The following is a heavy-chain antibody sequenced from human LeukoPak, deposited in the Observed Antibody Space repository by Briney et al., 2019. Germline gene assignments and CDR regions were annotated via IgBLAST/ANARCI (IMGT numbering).Heavy chain of an antibody. V-gene: IGHV3-43*02. CDR2: ISGDGGST. D-gene: IGHD5-18*01. CDR3: AKGLVQLWLRVFDY. Sequence: PGGSLRLSCAACGFTFDDYAMQWVRQAPGKGLEGVSLISGDGGSTYYADSVKGRFTISRDNNKNSLYLQMNSLRTEDTALYCCAKGLVQLWLRVFDYWGQGTLVTVSS. J-gene: IGHJ4*02. CDR1: GFTFDDYA.